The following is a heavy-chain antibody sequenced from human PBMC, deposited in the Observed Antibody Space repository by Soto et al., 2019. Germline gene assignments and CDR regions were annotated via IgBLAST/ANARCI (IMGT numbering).Heavy chain of an antibody. CDR1: GGSITNTKW. D-gene: IGHD1-1*01. V-gene: IGHV4-4*02. CDR3: ATQTISYTWDV. CDR2: ISRSEGS. J-gene: IGHJ6*02. Sequence: QVQLQESGPGLVKPSGTLSLSCAVSGGSITNTKWWTWVRQAPGKGLEWIGGISRSEGSTYNPSLTGRVAMSLEPSNNQFSLRLSSVTAADTAVYYCATQTISYTWDVWGQGTTVTVS.